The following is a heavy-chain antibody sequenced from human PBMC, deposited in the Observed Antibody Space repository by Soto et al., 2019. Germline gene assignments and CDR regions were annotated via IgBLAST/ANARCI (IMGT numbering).Heavy chain of an antibody. Sequence: LRLSCAASGFSFSIYGMHWVRQAPGKGLEWVAVMSYDGSSKYYADSVKGRFTISRDNSKNTLSLQMISLRAEDTAVYYCAKASITGTNYYYYGMDVWGQGTTVTVS. V-gene: IGHV3-30*18. CDR2: MSYDGSSK. CDR1: GFSFSIYG. J-gene: IGHJ6*02. CDR3: AKASITGTNYYYYGMDV. D-gene: IGHD1-20*01.